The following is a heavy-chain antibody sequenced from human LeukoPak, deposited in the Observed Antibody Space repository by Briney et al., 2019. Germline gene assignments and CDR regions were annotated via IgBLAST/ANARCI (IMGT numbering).Heavy chain of an antibody. D-gene: IGHD3-22*01. V-gene: IGHV1-69*01. CDR1: GGTFSSYA. J-gene: IGHJ4*02. CDR3: ARDPVDDSSGYYPFLDY. CDR2: NIPIFGTA. Sequence: ASVKVSCKASGGTFSSYAISWVRQAPGQGLEWMGGNIPIFGTANYAQKFQGRVTITADESTSTAYMELSSLRSEDTAVYYCARDPVDDSSGYYPFLDYWGQGTLVTVSS.